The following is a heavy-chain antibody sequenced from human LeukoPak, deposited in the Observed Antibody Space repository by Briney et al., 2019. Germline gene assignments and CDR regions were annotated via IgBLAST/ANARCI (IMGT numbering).Heavy chain of an antibody. CDR2: ISGSGGST. CDR3: AKDPGYSGYDFVEPQGPWFDP. J-gene: IGHJ5*02. D-gene: IGHD5-12*01. V-gene: IGHV3-23*01. Sequence: GGSLRLSCAASGFTFSSYAMSWVRQAPGKGLEWVSAISGSGGSTYYADSVKGRFTISRGNSKNTLYLQMNGLRAEDTAVYYCAKDPGYSGYDFVEPQGPWFDPWGRGTLVTVSS. CDR1: GFTFSSYA.